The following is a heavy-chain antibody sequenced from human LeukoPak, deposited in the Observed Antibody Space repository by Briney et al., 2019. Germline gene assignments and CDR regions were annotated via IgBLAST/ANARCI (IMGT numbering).Heavy chain of an antibody. Sequence: SVKVSCKASGGTFSSYAISWVRQAPGQGLEWMGRIIPIRGIANYAQKFQGRATITADKSTSTAYMELSSLRSEDTDVYYCARALEDYGDANYYYGMDVWGQGTTVTVSS. J-gene: IGHJ6*02. CDR1: GGTFSSYA. V-gene: IGHV1-69*04. D-gene: IGHD4-17*01. CDR2: IIPIRGIA. CDR3: ARALEDYGDANYYYGMDV.